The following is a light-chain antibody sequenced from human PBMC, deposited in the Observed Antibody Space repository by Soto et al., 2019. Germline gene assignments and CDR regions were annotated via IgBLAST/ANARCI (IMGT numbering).Light chain of an antibody. CDR3: QQRSDWPPLT. J-gene: IGKJ5*01. CDR2: DTY. V-gene: IGKV3-11*01. Sequence: EIVLTQSPATLSLSPGERATLSCRASQSVGSFLAWYQQKPGQAPRLLIYDTYKRPTGVPARFTGSGSGADLSLTINSLEPEDFAVYYCQQRSDWPPLTFGQGTRLDIK. CDR1: QSVGSF.